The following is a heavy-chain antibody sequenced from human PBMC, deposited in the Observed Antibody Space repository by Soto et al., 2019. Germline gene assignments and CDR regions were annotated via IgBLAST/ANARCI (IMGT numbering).Heavy chain of an antibody. CDR1: GDSSQSYD. V-gene: IGHV4-59*08. Sequence: GDSSQSYDWSWIWQPPGKELAWIGYIYNSGGTDYNPSRKSRVIISEDTSKNQISLKLTSVTATDTGVYYCARRFCRCGSCDSSFDYWGQGTLVTGSS. J-gene: IGHJ4*02. CDR2: IYNSGGT. D-gene: IGHD2-15*01. CDR3: ARRFCRCGSCDSSFDY.